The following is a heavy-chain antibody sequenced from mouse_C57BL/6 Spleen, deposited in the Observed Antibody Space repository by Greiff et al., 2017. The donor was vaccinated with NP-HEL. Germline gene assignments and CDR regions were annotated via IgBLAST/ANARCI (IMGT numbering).Heavy chain of an antibody. D-gene: IGHD2-3*01. CDR1: GYTFTSYW. Sequence: QVQLQQSGAELVRPGSSVKLSCKASGYTFTSYWMHWVKQRPIQGLEWIGNIDPSDSETHYNQKFKDKATLTVDKSSSTAYMQLSSLTSEDSAVYYCARGDGYAMDYWGQGTSVTVSS. CDR2: IDPSDSET. J-gene: IGHJ4*01. V-gene: IGHV1-52*01. CDR3: ARGDGYAMDY.